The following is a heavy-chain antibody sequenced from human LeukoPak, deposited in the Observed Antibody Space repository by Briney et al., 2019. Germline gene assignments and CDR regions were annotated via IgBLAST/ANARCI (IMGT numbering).Heavy chain of an antibody. CDR2: ISYDGSNK. CDR1: GFTFSSYA. CDR3: ARSYYYDSSGYFSY. Sequence: GGSLRLSCAASGFTFSSYAMHWVRQAPGKGLEWVAVISYDGSNKYYADSVKGRFTISRGNSKNTLYLQMNSLRAEDTAVYYCARSYYYDSSGYFSYWGQGTLVTVSS. J-gene: IGHJ4*02. D-gene: IGHD3-22*01. V-gene: IGHV3-30-3*01.